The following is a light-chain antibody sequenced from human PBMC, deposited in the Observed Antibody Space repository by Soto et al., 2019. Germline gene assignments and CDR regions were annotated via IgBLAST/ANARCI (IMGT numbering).Light chain of an antibody. V-gene: IGLV7-46*01. Sequence: QAVVTQEPSLTVSPGGTVTLTCGSSTGAVTSGHYPYWFQQKPGQAPRTLIYDTSNKHSWTPARFSGSLLGGKAALTLSGAQPEHEADYYCLLSYSGARLVVFGGGTKLTVL. CDR1: TGAVTSGHY. CDR2: DTS. J-gene: IGLJ2*01. CDR3: LLSYSGARLVV.